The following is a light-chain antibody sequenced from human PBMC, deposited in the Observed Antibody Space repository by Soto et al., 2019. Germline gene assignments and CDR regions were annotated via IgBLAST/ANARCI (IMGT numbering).Light chain of an antibody. J-gene: IGKJ4*01. CDR1: QDVSTN. CDR2: GAS. CDR3: QQYNSWRLS. Sequence: ETVMTQSPDTLSVSPGESATLSCRASQDVSTNLAWFHQKPGQTPRLVLYGASKRATGIPARFSGSGSGRHFTLTISRLEPDDSATYYCQQYNSWRLSFGGGTKVDIK. V-gene: IGKV3-15*01.